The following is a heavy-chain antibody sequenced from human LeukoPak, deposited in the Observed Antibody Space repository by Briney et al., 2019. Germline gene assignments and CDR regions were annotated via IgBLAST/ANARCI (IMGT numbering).Heavy chain of an antibody. Sequence: GGSLRLSCAASGFTFSSYAMSWVRQAPGKGLEWVSAISGSGGSTYYADSVKGRFTISRDNSKNTLYLQMNSLRAEDTAVYCCAKDWDPWFGDQDKGLWGQGTLVTVSS. V-gene: IGHV3-23*01. CDR1: GFTFSSYA. D-gene: IGHD3-10*01. J-gene: IGHJ4*02. CDR3: AKDWDPWFGDQDKGL. CDR2: ISGSGGST.